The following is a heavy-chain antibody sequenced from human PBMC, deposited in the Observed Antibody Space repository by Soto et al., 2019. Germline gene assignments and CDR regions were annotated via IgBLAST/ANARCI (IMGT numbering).Heavy chain of an antibody. D-gene: IGHD6-19*01. J-gene: IGHJ4*02. CDR2: ISAYNGNT. Sequence: GASVKVSCKASGYTFTSYGISWVRQAPGQGLEWMGWISAYNGNTNYAQKLQGRVTMTTDTSTSTAYMELRSLTSDDTAVYYCARDGPYSSGWLNFDCWGQGTLVTVSS. CDR3: ARDGPYSSGWLNFDC. CDR1: GYTFTSYG. V-gene: IGHV1-18*01.